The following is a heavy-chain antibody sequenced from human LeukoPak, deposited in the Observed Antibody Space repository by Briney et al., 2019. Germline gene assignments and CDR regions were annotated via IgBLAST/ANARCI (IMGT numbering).Heavy chain of an antibody. Sequence: GGSLRLSCAASGFTFSSYGMHWVRQAPGKGLEWVAAVSPDGSKRYSVDSVKGRFTFSRDNSKNTLYLQMNSLSVEDTAVYYCAREVTQRLDHWGQGTLVTVSS. D-gene: IGHD3-10*01. CDR2: VSPDGSKR. CDR3: AREVTQRLDH. V-gene: IGHV3-30*03. CDR1: GFTFSSYG. J-gene: IGHJ4*02.